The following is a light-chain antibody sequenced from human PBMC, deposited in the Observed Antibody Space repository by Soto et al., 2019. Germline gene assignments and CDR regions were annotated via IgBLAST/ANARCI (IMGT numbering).Light chain of an antibody. CDR3: QQSYNTPVT. V-gene: IGKV1-39*01. CDR1: QTIRNY. J-gene: IGKJ5*01. Sequence: IQMIQSPSSLSASVGDRVTITCRASQTIRNYLNWYQQKPGEAPKPLIYAASSLHSAVPSRFSGSGSGTDFTLTISSLQPEDSATYFCQQSYNTPVTFGQGTRLEI. CDR2: AAS.